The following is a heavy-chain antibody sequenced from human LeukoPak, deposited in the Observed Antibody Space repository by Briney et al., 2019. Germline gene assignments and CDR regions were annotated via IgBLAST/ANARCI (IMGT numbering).Heavy chain of an antibody. D-gene: IGHD2-21*01. J-gene: IGHJ3*02. V-gene: IGHV1-2*02. CDR2: INPNSGGT. Sequence: ASVKASCKASGYTFTGYYMHWVRQAPGQGLEWMGWINPNSGGTNYAQKFQGRVTMTRDTSISTAYMELSRLRSDDTAVYYCARDRGISDAFDIWGQGTMVTVSS. CDR3: ARDRGISDAFDI. CDR1: GYTFTGYY.